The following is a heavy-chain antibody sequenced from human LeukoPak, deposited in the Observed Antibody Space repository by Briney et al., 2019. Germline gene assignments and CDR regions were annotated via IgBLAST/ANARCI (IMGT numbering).Heavy chain of an antibody. CDR3: ARDKTYYFDY. CDR1: GGSISSYY. CDR2: IYYSGST. J-gene: IGHJ4*02. Sequence: PSETLSLTCTVSGGSISSYYWSWIRQPPGKGLEWIGYIYYSGSTNYNPSLKSRVTISVDTSKNQFSLKLSSVTAADTAMYLCARDKTYYFDYWGQGTLVTVSS. V-gene: IGHV4-59*12.